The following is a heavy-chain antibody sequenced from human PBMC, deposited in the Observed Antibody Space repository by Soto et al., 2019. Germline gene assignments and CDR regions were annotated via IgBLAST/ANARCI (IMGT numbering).Heavy chain of an antibody. CDR3: AKSGVHEF. Sequence: GESLKISCKGSGYNFSSQWIAWVRQKPGKGLEWMGIVYPGDAETRYSPSFQGQVTMSADKSIDTAYLQWSSLKASDTAIYYCAKSGVHEFWGQGTMGTVSS. V-gene: IGHV5-51*01. CDR1: GYNFSSQW. J-gene: IGHJ3*01. D-gene: IGHD3-10*01. CDR2: VYPGDAET.